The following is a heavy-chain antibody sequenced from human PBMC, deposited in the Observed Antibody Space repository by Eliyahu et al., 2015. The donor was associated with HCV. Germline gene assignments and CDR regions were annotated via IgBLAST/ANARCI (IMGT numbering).Heavy chain of an antibody. D-gene: IGHD2-2*01. V-gene: IGHV1-69*01. CDR1: GXTFXSYA. Sequence: QVQLXQSGAEVKKPGSSVXVSXKASGXTFXSYAIXXVRQAPGQGLEWMGGIIPIFGTANYAQKFQGRVTITADESTSTAYMELSSLRSEDTAVYYCARGAEPAPRGDYYYYGMDVWGQGTTVTVPS. CDR3: ARGAEPAPRGDYYYYGMDV. J-gene: IGHJ6*02. CDR2: IIPIFGTA.